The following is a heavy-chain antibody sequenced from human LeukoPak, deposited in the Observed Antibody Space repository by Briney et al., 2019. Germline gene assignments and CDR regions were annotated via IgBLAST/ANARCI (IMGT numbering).Heavy chain of an antibody. CDR3: ASGGVTRDMASDI. CDR1: GGSISGGGYY. V-gene: IGHV4-31*03. D-gene: IGHD2-21*02. CDR2: IYYSGST. Sequence: SQTLSLTCTVSGGSISGGGYYWSWIRQHPGKGLEWIGYIYYSGSTYYNPSLKSRVTISVDTSKNQFSLKLSSVTAADTAVYYCASGGVTRDMASDIWGQGTMVTVSS. J-gene: IGHJ3*02.